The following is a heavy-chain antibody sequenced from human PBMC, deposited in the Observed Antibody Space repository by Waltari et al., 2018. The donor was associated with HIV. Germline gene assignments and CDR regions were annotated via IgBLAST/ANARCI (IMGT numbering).Heavy chain of an antibody. CDR3: ARVGVYGADSLVDF. CDR1: GYTFTSLG. CDR2: INGPNGNT. J-gene: IGHJ4*02. Sequence: QVQLVQSGAEVKKPGASVKVSCKASGYTFTSLGISWVRQAPGQGLECMGWINGPNGNTNYAQKFQGRVTMTTDTSTSTAYMELRSLRSDDTAVYYCARVGVYGADSLVDFWGQGTLVTVSS. V-gene: IGHV1-18*01. D-gene: IGHD2-21*02.